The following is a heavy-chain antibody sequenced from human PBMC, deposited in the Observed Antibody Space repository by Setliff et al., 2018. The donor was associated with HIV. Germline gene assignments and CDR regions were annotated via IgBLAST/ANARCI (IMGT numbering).Heavy chain of an antibody. CDR2: FYTSGST. J-gene: IGHJ4*02. Sequence: PSETLSLTCTVSGGSFTTYYWSWLRQPPGKELEWIGYFYTSGSTNYNPSLKSRVTISIDTSKSHFSLKLHSVTAADTAVYYCARIKAFGSGSYPLDFWGQGTPVTVSS. CDR3: ARIKAFGSGSYPLDF. CDR1: GGSFTTYY. V-gene: IGHV4-4*09. D-gene: IGHD3-10*01.